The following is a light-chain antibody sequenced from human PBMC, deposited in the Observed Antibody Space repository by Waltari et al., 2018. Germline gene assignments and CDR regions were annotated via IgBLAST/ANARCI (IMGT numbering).Light chain of an antibody. CDR3: QQYNNWPLT. J-gene: IGKJ4*01. V-gene: IGKV3-15*01. Sequence: EIVMTQSPATLSVSTGERATLPCRASQSDSSNLAWYQQKPGQAPRLLIYGASTRATGIPARFSGSGSGTEFTLTISSLQSEDFAVYYCQQYNNWPLTFGGGTKVEIK. CDR1: QSDSSN. CDR2: GAS.